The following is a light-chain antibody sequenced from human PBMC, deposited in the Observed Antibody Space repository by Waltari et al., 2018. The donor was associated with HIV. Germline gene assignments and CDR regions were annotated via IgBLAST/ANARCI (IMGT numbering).Light chain of an antibody. J-gene: IGLJ3*02. V-gene: IGLV1-51*01. CDR1: PSHIGNNY. CDR2: DNY. Sequence: QSVLTQPPSMSAASGQKVTISCSGGPSHIGNNYVSWYQQIPGAAPKLLIYDNYKRPSGIPDRVSGSKSGTSGTLGITGLQSGDEADYYCGTWDSSLSSVVFGVGTKLTVL. CDR3: GTWDSSLSSVV.